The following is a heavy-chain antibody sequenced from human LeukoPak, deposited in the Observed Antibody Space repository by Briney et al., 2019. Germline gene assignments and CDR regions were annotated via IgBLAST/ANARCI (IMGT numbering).Heavy chain of an antibody. CDR3: ATPYSSAWFLDY. D-gene: IGHD6-19*01. CDR2: IKQDGSEK. V-gene: IGHV3-7*01. CDR1: GFTFSSYW. J-gene: IGHJ4*02. Sequence: PGGSLRLSCAASGFTFSSYWMSWVRQAPGKGLEWVANIKQDGSEKYYGDSVKGRFSISRDNAKNSLYLQMDSLRAEDTAVYYCATPYSSAWFLDYWGQGTLVTVSS.